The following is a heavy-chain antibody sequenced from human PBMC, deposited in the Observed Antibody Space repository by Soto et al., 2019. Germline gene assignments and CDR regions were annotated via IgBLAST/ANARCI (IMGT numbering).Heavy chain of an antibody. CDR2: ISRSGTSI. CDR3: ASFIDGDSGDF. CDR1: GFTFSDYG. D-gene: IGHD4-17*01. Sequence: EVQLVESGGGLVKPGGSLRLSCAASGFTFSDYGMNWVRQAPGKGLEWVAFISRSGTSINYADSVKGRFTISRDNAKKSLSLQMNSLRAEDTAVYYCASFIDGDSGDFWGQGTLVTVYS. V-gene: IGHV3-21*01. J-gene: IGHJ4*02.